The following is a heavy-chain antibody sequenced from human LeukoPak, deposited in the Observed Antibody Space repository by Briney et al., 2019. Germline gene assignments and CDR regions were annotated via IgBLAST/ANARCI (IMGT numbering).Heavy chain of an antibody. Sequence: PSETLSLTCTVSGGSISNYYWSWIRQPPGKGLEWIGYIYYSGSTNYNPSLKSRVTIPVDTSKNQFSLKLSSVTAADTAVYYCARLGHDAFDIWGQGTMVTVSS. J-gene: IGHJ3*02. V-gene: IGHV4-59*01. CDR3: ARLGHDAFDI. CDR1: GGSISNYY. CDR2: IYYSGST.